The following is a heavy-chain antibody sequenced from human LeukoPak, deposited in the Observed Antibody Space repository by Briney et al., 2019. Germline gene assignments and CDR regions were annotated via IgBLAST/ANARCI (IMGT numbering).Heavy chain of an antibody. Sequence: GRSLRLSCAATGFTFKDYGMHWVRQPPGKGLEWVSSINWNGGGTDYADSVKGRFTISRDNAKNSLYLQMNSLRAEDTAVYYRAREFYDILTGYYGLDYWGQGTLVTVSS. CDR1: GFTFKDYG. V-gene: IGHV3-20*04. CDR2: INWNGGGT. CDR3: AREFYDILTGYYGLDY. D-gene: IGHD3-9*01. J-gene: IGHJ4*02.